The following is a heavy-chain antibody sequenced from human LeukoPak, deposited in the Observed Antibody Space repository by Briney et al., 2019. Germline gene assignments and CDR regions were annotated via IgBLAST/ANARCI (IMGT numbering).Heavy chain of an antibody. J-gene: IGHJ3*02. CDR2: INPNSGGT. D-gene: IGHD3-3*01. CDR3: ASLYYDFPDAFDI. V-gene: IGHV1-2*06. CDR1: GYTFTGYY. Sequence: GSAVKVSCKASGYTFTGYYMHWVRQAPGQGLDWMGRINPNSGGTNYAQKFQGRVTMTRDTSISTAYMELSRLRSDDTAVYYCASLYYDFPDAFDIWGQGTMVTISS.